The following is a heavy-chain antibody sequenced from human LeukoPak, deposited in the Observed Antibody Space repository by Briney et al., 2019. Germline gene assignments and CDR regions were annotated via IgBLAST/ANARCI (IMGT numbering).Heavy chain of an antibody. CDR3: ARGLLTIFGVVHRYYYYMDV. J-gene: IGHJ6*03. D-gene: IGHD3-3*01. CDR2: ISAYNGNT. Sequence: ASVKVSCKASGYTFTSYGIRWVRQAPGQGLEWMGWISAYNGNTNYAQKLQGRVTMTTDTSTSTAYVELRRLRSDDTAVYYCARGLLTIFGVVHRYYYYMDVWGKGTTVTVSS. V-gene: IGHV1-18*01. CDR1: GYTFTSYG.